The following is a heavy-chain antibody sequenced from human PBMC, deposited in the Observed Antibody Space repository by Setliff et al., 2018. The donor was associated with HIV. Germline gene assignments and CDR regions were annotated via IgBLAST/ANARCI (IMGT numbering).Heavy chain of an antibody. CDR3: VRDPGYSSGWSGTTFDY. Sequence: ESLKISCAASGFTFIRAWMTWVRQAPGKGLEWIGHISSTGSTNYNPSLKNRVTLSLDTSMNQFSLKLRSVFAEDTAVYFCVRDPGYSSGWSGTTFDYWGQGTLVTVSS. CDR1: GFTFIRAW. V-gene: IGHV4-4*08. CDR2: ISSTGST. J-gene: IGHJ4*02. D-gene: IGHD6-19*01.